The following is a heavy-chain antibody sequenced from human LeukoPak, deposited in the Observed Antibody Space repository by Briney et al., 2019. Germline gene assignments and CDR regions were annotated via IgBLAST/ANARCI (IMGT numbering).Heavy chain of an antibody. CDR3: ARRVTMIVVGDQYYFDY. Sequence: SETLSLTCTVSGGSISSGDYYWSWIRQPPGKGLEWIGSIYYSGSTYYNPSLKSRVTISVDTSKNQFSLKLSSVTAADTAVYYCARRVTMIVVGDQYYFDYWGLGTLVTVSS. CDR1: GGSISSGDYY. CDR2: IYYSGST. V-gene: IGHV4-39*01. D-gene: IGHD3-22*01. J-gene: IGHJ4*02.